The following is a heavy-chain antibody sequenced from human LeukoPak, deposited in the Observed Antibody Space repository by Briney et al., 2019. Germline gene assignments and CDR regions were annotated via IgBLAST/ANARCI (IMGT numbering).Heavy chain of an antibody. V-gene: IGHV3-23*01. Sequence: GGSLRLSCAASGFTFSSYAMSWVRQAPGKGLEWVSAISGSGGSTYYADSVKGRFTISRDNSKNTLYLQMNSLRAEDTAAYYCAKALAHHDILTGYYFFYFDYWGQGTLVTVSS. J-gene: IGHJ4*02. D-gene: IGHD3-9*01. CDR3: AKALAHHDILTGYYFFYFDY. CDR1: GFTFSSYA. CDR2: ISGSGGST.